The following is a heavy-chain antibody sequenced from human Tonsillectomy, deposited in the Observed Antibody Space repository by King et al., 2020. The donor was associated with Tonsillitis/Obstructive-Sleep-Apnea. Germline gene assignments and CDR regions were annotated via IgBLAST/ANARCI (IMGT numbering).Heavy chain of an antibody. J-gene: IGHJ3*02. V-gene: IGHV3-23*04. D-gene: IGHD3-16*01. Sequence: VQLVESGGGLVQPGGSLRLSCAAPGFTFSSHAMTWVRQAPGTGLEWVSRISGSGGNTYHADSVMGRFTTSRDNSKNTLYLQMNSMRAEDTAVDYCVKGGWGSAVDIWGQGTMVTVSS. CDR3: VKGGWGSAVDI. CDR2: ISGSGGNT. CDR1: GFTFSSHA.